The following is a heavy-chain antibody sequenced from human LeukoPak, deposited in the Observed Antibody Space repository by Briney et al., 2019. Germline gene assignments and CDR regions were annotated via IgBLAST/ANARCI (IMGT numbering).Heavy chain of an antibody. Sequence: RPSETLSLTCTVSGGSISSSSYYWGWIRQPPGKGLEWIGSIYYSGSTYYNPSLKSRVTISVDTSKNQFSLKLSSVTAADTAVYYCARLTDNYYYYYMDVWGKGTTVTVSS. D-gene: IGHD3-16*01. CDR3: ARLTDNYYYYYMDV. CDR1: GGSISSSSYY. V-gene: IGHV4-39*01. J-gene: IGHJ6*03. CDR2: IYYSGST.